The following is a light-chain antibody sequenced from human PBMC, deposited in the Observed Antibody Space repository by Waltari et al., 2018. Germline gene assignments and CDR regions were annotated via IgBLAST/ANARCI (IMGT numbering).Light chain of an antibody. CDR1: SSDVGGFNY. CDR3: SSFTSSSVYV. CDR2: EVS. J-gene: IGLJ1*01. Sequence: QSALTQPASVSGSPGQSITISCTGTSSDVGGFNYVSWYQQYPGKAPKLMIFEVSNRPSGVSNRVSGSKSGNTASLTISGLQAEDEAYYYCSSFTSSSVYVFGTGTKVTVL. V-gene: IGLV2-14*01.